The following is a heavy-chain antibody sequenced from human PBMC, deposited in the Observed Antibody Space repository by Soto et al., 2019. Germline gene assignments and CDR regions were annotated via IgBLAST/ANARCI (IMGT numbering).Heavy chain of an antibody. D-gene: IGHD3-16*01. CDR3: ARDGDVNTGFGKDY. Sequence: QVQLVESGGGVVQPGRSLRLSCAASGFTFSSYGMHWVRQAPGKGLEWVAFIWHDGGNKIYAESVKGRFPISRDNSKNTLYLQLTSLSAEDTAMYYCARDGDVNTGFGKDYWGQGALVTVSS. CDR1: GFTFSSYG. V-gene: IGHV3-33*01. J-gene: IGHJ4*02. CDR2: IWHDGGNK.